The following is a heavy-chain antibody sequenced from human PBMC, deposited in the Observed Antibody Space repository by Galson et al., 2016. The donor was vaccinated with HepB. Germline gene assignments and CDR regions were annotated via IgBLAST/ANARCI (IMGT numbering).Heavy chain of an antibody. J-gene: IGHJ2*01. V-gene: IGHV3-23*01. Sequence: SLRLSCAASGFTFKNYAMNWVRQAPGKGLEWVSTISGTGNSTFYADSVKGRFTIPRDNSKNTIYLQINSLKVEDTAVYFCAGRGLNFARWYFDLWGRGTLVTVSS. CDR3: AGRGLNFARWYFDL. D-gene: IGHD3-22*01. CDR2: ISGTGNST. CDR1: GFTFKNYA.